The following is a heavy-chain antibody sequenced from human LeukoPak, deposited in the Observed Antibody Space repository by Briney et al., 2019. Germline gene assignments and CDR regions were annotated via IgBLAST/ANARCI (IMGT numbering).Heavy chain of an antibody. CDR3: AREPDTAEGEYYYYYYGMDV. Sequence: AGGSLRLSCAASGFTFSSYSMNWVRQAPGKGLEWVSSISSSSSYIYYADSVKGRFTISRDNAKNSLYLQMNSLRAEDTAVYYCAREPDTAEGEYYYYYYGMDVWGQGTTVTVSS. CDR2: ISSSSSYI. D-gene: IGHD5-18*01. V-gene: IGHV3-21*01. J-gene: IGHJ6*02. CDR1: GFTFSSYS.